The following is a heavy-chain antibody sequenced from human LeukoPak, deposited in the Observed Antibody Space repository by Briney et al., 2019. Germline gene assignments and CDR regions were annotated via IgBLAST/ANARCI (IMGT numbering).Heavy chain of an antibody. J-gene: IGHJ4*02. CDR3: ARDDVGSSWYAVDY. Sequence: PGRSLRLSCAASGFTFDDYGMSWVRQAPGKGLEWVSGINWNGGSTGYADSVKGRFTISRDNAKNSLYLQMNSLRAEDTALYYCARDDVGSSWYAVDYWGQGTLVTVSS. V-gene: IGHV3-20*04. D-gene: IGHD6-13*01. CDR2: INWNGGST. CDR1: GFTFDDYG.